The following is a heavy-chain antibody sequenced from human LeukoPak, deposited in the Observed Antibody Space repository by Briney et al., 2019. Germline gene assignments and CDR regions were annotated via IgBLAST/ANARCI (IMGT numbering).Heavy chain of an antibody. V-gene: IGHV3-33*06. Sequence: GRSLRLSCAASGFTFCNYGMHWVRQAPGKGLEWVAVIWYDGSNKYYADSVKGRFTISRDNSKNTLYLQMNSLRAEDTAVYYCAKVGHGDYYLDYLGQGTLVTVSS. CDR3: AKVGHGDYYLDY. CDR2: IWYDGSNK. D-gene: IGHD4-17*01. CDR1: GFTFCNYG. J-gene: IGHJ4*02.